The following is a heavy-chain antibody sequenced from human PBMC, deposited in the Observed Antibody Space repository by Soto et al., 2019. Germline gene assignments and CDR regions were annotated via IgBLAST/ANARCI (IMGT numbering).Heavy chain of an antibody. CDR1: GFTFSSYE. D-gene: IGHD6-6*01. J-gene: IGHJ4*02. V-gene: IGHV3-48*03. CDR3: ARDRATILRIAPRPEYFDY. Sequence: GGSLRLSYAASGFTFSSYEMSWVRQAPGKGLEWVSYISSSGSTIYYADSVKGRFTISRDNAKNSLYLQMNSLRAEDTAVYYCARDRATILRIAPRPEYFDYWGQGP. CDR2: ISSSGSTI.